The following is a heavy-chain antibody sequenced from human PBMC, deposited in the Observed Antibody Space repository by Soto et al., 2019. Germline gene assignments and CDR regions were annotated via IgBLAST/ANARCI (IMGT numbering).Heavy chain of an antibody. V-gene: IGHV4-30-4*01. D-gene: IGHD1-26*01. CDR1: GGSISSGDYY. Sequence: SETLSLTCTVSGGSISSGDYYWSWIRQPPGKGLEWIGYIYYSGSTYYNPSLKSRVTISVDTSKNQFSLKLSSVTAADTAVYYCARGVGATPSDSFDYWGQGTLVTSPQ. CDR2: IYYSGST. J-gene: IGHJ4*02. CDR3: ARGVGATPSDSFDY.